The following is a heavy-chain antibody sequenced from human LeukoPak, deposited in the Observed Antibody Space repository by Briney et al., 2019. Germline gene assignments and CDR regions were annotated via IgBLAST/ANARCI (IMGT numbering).Heavy chain of an antibody. J-gene: IGHJ5*02. Sequence: GGSLRLSCAASGFTFSSYAMHWVRQAPGKGLEWVAVISYDGSNKYYADSVKGRFTISRDNAKNSLYLQMNSLRAEDTAVYYCARVAAPVVVVPAALNWFDPWGQGTLVTVSS. CDR2: ISYDGSNK. CDR1: GFTFSSYA. V-gene: IGHV3-30-3*01. CDR3: ARVAAPVVVVPAALNWFDP. D-gene: IGHD2-2*01.